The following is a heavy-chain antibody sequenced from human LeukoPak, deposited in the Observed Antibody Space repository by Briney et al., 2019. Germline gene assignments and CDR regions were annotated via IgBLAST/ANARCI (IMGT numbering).Heavy chain of an antibody. D-gene: IGHD3-3*01. CDR2: ISGSGGST. Sequence: PGGSLRLSCAASGFTFSSYAMSWVRQAPGKGLEWVSAISGSGGSTYYADSVKGRFTISRDNSKSTLYLQMNSLRAEDTAVYYCAKSKKNPNPFTSFDYWGQGTLVTVSS. CDR3: AKSKKNPNPFTSFDY. J-gene: IGHJ4*02. V-gene: IGHV3-23*01. CDR1: GFTFSSYA.